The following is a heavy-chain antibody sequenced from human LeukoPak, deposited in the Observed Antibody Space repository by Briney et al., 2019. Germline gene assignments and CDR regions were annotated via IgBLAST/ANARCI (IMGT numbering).Heavy chain of an antibody. D-gene: IGHD5-12*01. CDR3: ARSSSGYDFYYYYGMDV. Sequence: SVTVSCTASGGTFSSYAISWVRQAPGQGLEWMGGIIPIFGTANYAQKFQGRVTITADESTSTAYMELSSLRSEDTAVYYCARSSSGYDFYYYYGMDVWGQGTTVTVSS. V-gene: IGHV1-69*13. CDR2: IIPIFGTA. CDR1: GGTFSSYA. J-gene: IGHJ6*02.